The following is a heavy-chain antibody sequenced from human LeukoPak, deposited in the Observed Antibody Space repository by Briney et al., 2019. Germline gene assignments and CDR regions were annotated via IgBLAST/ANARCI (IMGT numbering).Heavy chain of an antibody. CDR2: FTSMSRTI. CDR1: GFTFSRYS. Sequence: PGGSLRLSCAASGFTFSRYSMTWVRQAPGKGLEWVSSFTSMSRTIYYADSVKGRFTISRDDAKESLYLQMTGLRAEDTAVYFCARGVTAFGALGVWGQGTLVTVSS. J-gene: IGHJ4*02. V-gene: IGHV3-21*01. D-gene: IGHD3-3*01. CDR3: ARGVTAFGALGV.